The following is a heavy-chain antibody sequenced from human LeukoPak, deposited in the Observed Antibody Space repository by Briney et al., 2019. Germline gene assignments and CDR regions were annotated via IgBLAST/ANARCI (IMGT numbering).Heavy chain of an antibody. D-gene: IGHD2-21*01. CDR1: GFNVTTNN. J-gene: IGHJ4*02. CDR3: GRRFCNSCPLDF. Sequence: GGSLTLSCVGSGFNVTTNNMYWVRQAPGKGLECVSAFHAGGGPDYADSVRDRFTISRDNSKNTLYLQMNSLRAEDTAVYFCGRRFCNSCPLDFWGQGTLVTVSS. CDR2: FHAGGGP. V-gene: IGHV3-66*04.